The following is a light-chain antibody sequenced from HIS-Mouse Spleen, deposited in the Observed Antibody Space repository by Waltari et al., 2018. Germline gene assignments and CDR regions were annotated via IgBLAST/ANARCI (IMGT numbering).Light chain of an antibody. V-gene: IGLV2-14*03. CDR1: SSYVGGYNY. CDR3: SSYTSSSFNVV. Sequence: QSALTQPASVSGSPGQSITISCTGTSSYVGGYNYVSWYQQHPGKAPKLMIYDVSNRPSGFSNRFAGSKSGNTASLTISGLQAEDEADYYCSSYTSSSFNVVFGGGTKLTVL. J-gene: IGLJ2*01. CDR2: DVS.